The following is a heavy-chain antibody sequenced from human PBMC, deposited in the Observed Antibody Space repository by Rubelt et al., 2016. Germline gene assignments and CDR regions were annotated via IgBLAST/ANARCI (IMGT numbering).Heavy chain of an antibody. D-gene: IGHD3-10*01. J-gene: IGHJ6*04. V-gene: IGHV4-38-2*02. CDR3: ARAQGSMVRGYYGMDD. CDR1: GYSISSGYY. Sequence: ETLSLTCTVSGYSISSGYYWGWIRQPPGKGLEWIGSIYHSGSTYYNPSLKSRVTISVDTSKNQFSLKLSSVTAADTAVYYCARAQGSMVRGYYGMDDWGKGTTVTVSS. CDR2: IYHSGST.